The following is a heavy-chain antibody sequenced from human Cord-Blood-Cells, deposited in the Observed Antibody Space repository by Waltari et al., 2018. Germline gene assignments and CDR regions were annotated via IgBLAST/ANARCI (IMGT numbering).Heavy chain of an antibody. Sequence: QVQLQESGPGLVKPSETLSLTCTVSGYSISSGYYWGWIRQPPGKGLEWIGSIYHSGSTYYNPSLKSRVTISVGTSKNQFSLKLSSVTAADTAVYYCAREDQLRGFDLWGRGTLVTVSS. CDR3: AREDQLRGFDL. J-gene: IGHJ2*01. V-gene: IGHV4-38-2*02. CDR1: GYSISSGYY. D-gene: IGHD4-17*01. CDR2: IYHSGST.